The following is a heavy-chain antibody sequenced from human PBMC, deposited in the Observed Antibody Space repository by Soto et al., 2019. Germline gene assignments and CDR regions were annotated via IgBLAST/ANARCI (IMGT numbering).Heavy chain of an antibody. CDR2: ITGSSDYT. CDR3: AREYYYGMDV. CDR1: GFTFSDYY. Sequence: QVQLVESGGGLVRPGGSLRLSCAASGFTFSDYYMTWIRQAPGKGLEWVSYITGSSDYTNYADSVKGRFTISRDNVKNSLYLQMNGLRAADTAVYYCAREYYYGMDVWGQGTTVTVSS. J-gene: IGHJ6*02. V-gene: IGHV3-11*05.